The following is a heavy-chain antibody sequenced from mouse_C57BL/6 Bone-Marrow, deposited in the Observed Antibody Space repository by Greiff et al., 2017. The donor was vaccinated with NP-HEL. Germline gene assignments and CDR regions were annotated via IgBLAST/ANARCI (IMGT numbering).Heavy chain of an antibody. Sequence: VQLRKPGAGLVGPGSSVSLSCRASASPFPSYGLHWVRQRPIQGLEWIGNIDPSDSETHYNQNFKDKATLTVDKSSSTAYLQLSSLTSEDSAVYYCAREGFAYWGPGTLVTVSA. CDR1: ASPFPSYG. CDR3: AREGFAY. V-gene: IGHV1-52*01. J-gene: IGHJ3*01. CDR2: IDPSDSET.